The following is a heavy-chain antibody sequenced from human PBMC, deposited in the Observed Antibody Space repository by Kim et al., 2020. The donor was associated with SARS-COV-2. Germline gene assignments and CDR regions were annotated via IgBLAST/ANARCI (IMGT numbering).Heavy chain of an antibody. CDR3: ASSKGSSGWYNWFDP. CDR2: IIPIFGTA. J-gene: IGHJ5*02. CDR1: GGTFSSYA. V-gene: IGHV1-69*13. Sequence: SVKVSCKASGGTFSSYAISWVRQAPGQGLEWMGGIIPIFGTANYAQKFQGRVTITADESTSTAYMELSSLRSEDTAVYYCASSKGSSGWYNWFDPWGQGTLVTVSS. D-gene: IGHD6-19*01.